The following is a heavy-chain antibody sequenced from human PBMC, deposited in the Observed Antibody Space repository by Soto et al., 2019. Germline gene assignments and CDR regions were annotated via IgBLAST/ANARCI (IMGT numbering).Heavy chain of an antibody. J-gene: IGHJ4*02. CDR2: ISYDGSNK. CDR1: GFTFSSYG. CDR3: AKDILARILTGFGPFDY. Sequence: GGSLRLSCAASGFTFSSYGMHWVRQAPGKGLEWVAVISYDGSNKYYADSVKGRFTISRDNSKNTLYLQMNSLRAEDTAVYYCAKDILARILTGFGPFDYWGQGTLVTVSS. D-gene: IGHD3-9*01. V-gene: IGHV3-30*18.